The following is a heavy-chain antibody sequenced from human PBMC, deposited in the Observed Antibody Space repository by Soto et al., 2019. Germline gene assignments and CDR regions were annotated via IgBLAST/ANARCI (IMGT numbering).Heavy chain of an antibody. CDR3: AGSSASYWFDP. CDR1: GFTFSDYY. J-gene: IGHJ5*02. D-gene: IGHD6-13*01. Sequence: GGSLRLSCAASGFTFSDYYMSWFRQAPGKGLEWVSYISSSGSTIYYADSVKGRFTISRDNAKNSLYLQMNSLRAEDTAVYYCAGSSASYWFDPWGQGTLVTVSS. CDR2: ISSSGSTI. V-gene: IGHV3-11*04.